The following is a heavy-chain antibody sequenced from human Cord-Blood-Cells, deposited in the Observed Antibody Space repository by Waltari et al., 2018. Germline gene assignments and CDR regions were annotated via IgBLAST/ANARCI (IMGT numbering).Heavy chain of an antibody. CDR3: ARDSELIVAARYWYFDL. CDR1: GFTFSSYG. J-gene: IGHJ2*01. CDR2: IWYDGSNK. D-gene: IGHD6-6*01. Sequence: QVQLVESGGGVVQPGRSLSLSCAASGFTFSSYGMPWVRQAPGKGLEWVAVIWYDGSNKYYADSVKGRFTISRDNSNNTLYLQMNSLRAEDTAVYYCARDSELIVAARYWYFDLWGRGTLVTVSS. V-gene: IGHV3-33*01.